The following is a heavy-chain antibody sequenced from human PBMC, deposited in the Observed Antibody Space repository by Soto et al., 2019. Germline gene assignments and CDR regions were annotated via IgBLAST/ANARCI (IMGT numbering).Heavy chain of an antibody. V-gene: IGHV3-48*01. CDR2: ISVGSGSI. D-gene: IGHD1-26*01. Sequence: GGSLRLSCAASGFSFRSYAMNWVRQAPGKGLEWVSYISVGSGSIFYADSVKGRFTISRDDAKNSLYLQMNTLRGEDTAVYYCVRDYRWAFDIWGQGTIVTVSS. J-gene: IGHJ3*02. CDR3: VRDYRWAFDI. CDR1: GFSFRSYA.